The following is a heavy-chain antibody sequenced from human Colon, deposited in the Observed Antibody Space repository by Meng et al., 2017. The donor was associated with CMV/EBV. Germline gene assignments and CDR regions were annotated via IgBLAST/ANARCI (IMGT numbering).Heavy chain of an antibody. D-gene: IGHD3-10*01. Sequence: CTVAGGSVSLGSYSWSWIRQPPGKGLEWIGYIFSGGITKYNPSLKSRVSISLDTSRNHFSLNLRSVTAADTAVYYCANYTSDWFDPWGQGTLVTVSS. CDR2: IFSGGIT. J-gene: IGHJ5*02. CDR3: ANYTSDWFDP. V-gene: IGHV4-61*03. CDR1: GGSVSLGSYS.